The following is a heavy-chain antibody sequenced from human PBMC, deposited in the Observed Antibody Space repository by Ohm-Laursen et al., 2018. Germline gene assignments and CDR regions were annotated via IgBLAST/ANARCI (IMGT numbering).Heavy chain of an antibody. CDR1: GYSISSGYY. CDR3: ASPPPYYDFWSGYYGAFDI. V-gene: IGHV4-38-2*01. J-gene: IGHJ3*02. D-gene: IGHD3-3*01. CDR2: IYHSGST. Sequence: SQTLSLTCAVSGYSISSGYYWGWIRQPPGKGLEWIGSIYHSGSTYYNPSLKSRVTISVDTSKNQFSLKLSSVTAADTAVYYCASPPPYYDFWSGYYGAFDIWGQGTMVTVSS.